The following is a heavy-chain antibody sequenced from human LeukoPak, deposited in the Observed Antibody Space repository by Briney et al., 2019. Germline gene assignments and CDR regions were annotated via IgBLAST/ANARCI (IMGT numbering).Heavy chain of an antibody. Sequence: GGSLRLSCAASGFTFSSYAMSWVRQAPGKGLEWVSAISGSGGSTYYADSVKGRFTISRDNSKNTLYLQMDSLRAEDTAVYYCVTSYYYDSSGYWAAFDYWGQGTLVTVSS. CDR1: GFTFSSYA. D-gene: IGHD3-22*01. J-gene: IGHJ4*02. CDR3: VTSYYYDSSGYWAAFDY. CDR2: ISGSGGST. V-gene: IGHV3-23*01.